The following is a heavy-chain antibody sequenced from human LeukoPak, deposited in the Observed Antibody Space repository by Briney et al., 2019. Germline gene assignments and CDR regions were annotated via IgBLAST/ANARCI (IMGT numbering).Heavy chain of an antibody. J-gene: IGHJ6*03. V-gene: IGHV3-21*01. CDR2: ISSSSSYI. Sequence: PGGSLRLSCAASGFTFSSYSMNWVRQAPGKGLEWVSSISSSSSYIYYADSVKGRFIISRDNANNTLYLQMNGLRDEDTGVYYALAGYYYYYMDVWGKGTTVTVSS. CDR1: GFTFSSYS. CDR3: LAGYYYYYMDV. D-gene: IGHD6-13*01.